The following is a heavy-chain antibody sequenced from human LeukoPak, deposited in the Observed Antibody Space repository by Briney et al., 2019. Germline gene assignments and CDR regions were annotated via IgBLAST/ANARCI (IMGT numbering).Heavy chain of an antibody. D-gene: IGHD4-17*01. Sequence: ASVKVSCKASGYTFTCYYMHWVRQAPGQGLEWMGWINPNSGGTNYAQKFQGRVTMTRDTSISTAYMELSRLRSDDTAVYYCARVLGSTVTFDYWGQGTLVTVSS. CDR3: ARVLGSTVTFDY. CDR2: INPNSGGT. CDR1: GYTFTCYY. J-gene: IGHJ4*02. V-gene: IGHV1-2*02.